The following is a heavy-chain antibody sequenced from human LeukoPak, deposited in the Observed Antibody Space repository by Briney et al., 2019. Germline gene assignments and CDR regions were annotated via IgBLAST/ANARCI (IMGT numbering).Heavy chain of an antibody. CDR2: VSSYGSDH. Sequence: PGWSLRLSCVRSVFSFNIYSMHWVRQAPGKGLAGVSAVSSYGSDHYYADSVKGRYTISRDNSWNTLYLQMDSLRPEDTAVYYCAREGGDSGNFQNNGNDAFYIWGQGTMVTVSS. CDR1: VFSFNIYS. CDR3: AREGGDSGNFQNNGNDAFYI. V-gene: IGHV3-30*04. J-gene: IGHJ3*02. D-gene: IGHD1-26*01.